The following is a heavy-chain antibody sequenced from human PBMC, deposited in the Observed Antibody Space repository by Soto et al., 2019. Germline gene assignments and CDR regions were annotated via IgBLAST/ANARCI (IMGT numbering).Heavy chain of an antibody. CDR3: AKDFSSSWKYFDY. CDR1: GFSFDDYA. J-gene: IGHJ4*02. V-gene: IGHV3-9*01. D-gene: IGHD6-13*01. CDR2: ISWNSGSI. Sequence: GGSLRLSCAASGFSFDDYAMYWVRQAPGKGLEWVSGISWNSGSIGYADSVKGRFTISRDNAKNSLYLQMNSLRIEDTALYYCAKDFSSSWKYFDYWGQGTLVTVSS.